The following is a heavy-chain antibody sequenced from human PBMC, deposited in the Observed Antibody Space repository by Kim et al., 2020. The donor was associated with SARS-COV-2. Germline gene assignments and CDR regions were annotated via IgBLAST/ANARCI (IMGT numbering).Heavy chain of an antibody. Sequence: LKSRVTISVDTSKNQFSLKLSSVTAADTAVYYCAREKMTYYYDSSGCTTWGQGTLVTVSS. J-gene: IGHJ5*02. V-gene: IGHV4-31*02. D-gene: IGHD3-22*01. CDR3: AREKMTYYYDSSGCTT.